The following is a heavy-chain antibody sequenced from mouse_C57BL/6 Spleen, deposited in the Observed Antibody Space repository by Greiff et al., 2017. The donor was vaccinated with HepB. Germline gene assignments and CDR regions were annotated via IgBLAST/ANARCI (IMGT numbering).Heavy chain of an antibody. D-gene: IGHD1-1*01. CDR1: GYTFTSYW. J-gene: IGHJ2*01. CDR3: ASVRQYYCSGSDY. CDR2: IHPNSGST. Sequence: VQLQQSGAELVKPGASVKLSCKASGYTFTSYWMPWVKQRPGQGLEWIGMIHPNSGSTNYNEKFKSKATLTVDKSSSTASMQLSSLRSEDSAVSYYASVRQYYCSGSDYWGQGTTLTVSS. V-gene: IGHV1-64*01.